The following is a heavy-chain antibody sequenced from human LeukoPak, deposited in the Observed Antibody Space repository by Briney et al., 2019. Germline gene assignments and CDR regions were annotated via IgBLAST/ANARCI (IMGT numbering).Heavy chain of an antibody. Sequence: SETLSLTCTVSGGSISSYYWSWIRQPAGKGLEWIGRIYTSGSTNYNPSLKSRVTMSVDTSKNQFALKLSSVTAADTAVYYCARGISSGWYGAFDIWGQGTMVTVSS. CDR2: IYTSGST. J-gene: IGHJ3*02. V-gene: IGHV4-4*07. CDR3: ARGISSGWYGAFDI. CDR1: GGSISSYY. D-gene: IGHD6-19*01.